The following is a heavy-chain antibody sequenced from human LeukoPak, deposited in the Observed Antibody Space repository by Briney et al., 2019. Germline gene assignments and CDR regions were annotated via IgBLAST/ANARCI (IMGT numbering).Heavy chain of an antibody. V-gene: IGHV3-23*01. D-gene: IGHD6-19*01. Sequence: PGGSLRLSCAASGFTFSSYAMTWVRQAPGRGLEWVSGISGSGGNTYYTDSVGGRLSISRDNSKNTLYLQVNSLRAEDTAVYYCAKGRTEGGTLTLDYWGQGTLVTVSS. CDR1: GFTFSSYA. J-gene: IGHJ4*02. CDR2: ISGSGGNT. CDR3: AKGRTEGGTLTLDY.